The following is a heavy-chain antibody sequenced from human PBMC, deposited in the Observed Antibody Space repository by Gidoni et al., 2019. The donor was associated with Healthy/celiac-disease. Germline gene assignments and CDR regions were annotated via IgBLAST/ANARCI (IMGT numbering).Heavy chain of an antibody. CDR2: IWYDGSNK. Sequence: QVQLVESGGGVVKPGRSLRLSCAASGFTFSSYGMHWVRQAPGKGLEWLAVIWYDGSNKYYADSVKGRFTISRDNSKNTLYLQMNSLRAEDTAVYYCARSDMYYYDSSGIDYWGQGTLVTVSS. CDR3: ARSDMYYYDSSGIDY. D-gene: IGHD3-22*01. V-gene: IGHV3-33*01. J-gene: IGHJ4*02. CDR1: GFTFSSYG.